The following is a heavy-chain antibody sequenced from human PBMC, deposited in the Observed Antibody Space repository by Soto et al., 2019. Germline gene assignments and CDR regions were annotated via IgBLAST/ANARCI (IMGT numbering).Heavy chain of an antibody. CDR3: AKSAGKQLVPDY. V-gene: IGHV3-23*01. CDR2: ISGSGGST. Sequence: GGSLRLSCAASGFTFSSYAMSWVRQAPGKGLEWVSAISGSGGSTYNADSMKGRFTISRDNSKNTLYLQMNSLRAEDTAVYYCAKSAGKQLVPDYWGQGTLVTVSS. D-gene: IGHD6-13*01. J-gene: IGHJ4*02. CDR1: GFTFSSYA.